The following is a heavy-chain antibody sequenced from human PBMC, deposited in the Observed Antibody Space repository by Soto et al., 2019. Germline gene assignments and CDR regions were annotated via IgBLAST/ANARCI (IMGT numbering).Heavy chain of an antibody. V-gene: IGHV3-23*01. CDR3: AKGSSSSRPYYFDH. D-gene: IGHD6-6*01. J-gene: IGHJ4*02. CDR1: GGSISSYY. Sequence: PSETLSLTCTVSGGSISSYYWSWIRQAPGEGLEWVSAISGSGVGTYYADSVKGRFTISRDNSKNTLSLQMNSLRAEDTAVYYCAKGSSSSRPYYFDHWGQGTLVTVSS. CDR2: ISGSGVGT.